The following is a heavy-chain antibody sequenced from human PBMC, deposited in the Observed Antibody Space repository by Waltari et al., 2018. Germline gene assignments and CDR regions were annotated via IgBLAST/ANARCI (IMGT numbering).Heavy chain of an antibody. CDR2: VSKSGGDT. Sequence: EVQLLESGGGLVQPGGYLRLSCAASGFTFSSSAMSWVRQAPGKGLEWVSAVSKSGGDTYSADSVKGRFTISRDNSKNTLYLQMNSLRAEDTAVYYCAKRAIVVVTVDAFDIWGQGTMVTVSS. J-gene: IGHJ3*02. V-gene: IGHV3-23*01. CDR3: AKRAIVVVTVDAFDI. D-gene: IGHD2-21*02. CDR1: GFTFSSSA.